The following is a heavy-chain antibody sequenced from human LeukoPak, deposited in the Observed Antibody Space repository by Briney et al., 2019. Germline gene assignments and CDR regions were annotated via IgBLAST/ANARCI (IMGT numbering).Heavy chain of an antibody. D-gene: IGHD2-2*01. CDR1: GYTFTSYA. CDR2: IIPIFGTA. CDR3: ARGGIFCSSTSCYGHKYYYYYYYMDV. Sequence: HVASVKVSCKASGYTFTSYAMNWVRQAPGQGLEWMGGIIPIFGTANYAQKFQGRVTITADESTSTAYMELRSLRSDDTAVYYCARGGIFCSSTSCYGHKYYYYYYYMDVWGKGTTVTISS. V-gene: IGHV1-69*13. J-gene: IGHJ6*03.